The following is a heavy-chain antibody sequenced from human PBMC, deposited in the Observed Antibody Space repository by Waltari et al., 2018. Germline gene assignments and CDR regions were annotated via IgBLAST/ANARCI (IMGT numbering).Heavy chain of an antibody. D-gene: IGHD2-2*01. CDR2: IYYSGST. J-gene: IGHJ4*02. V-gene: IGHV4-39*01. CDR3: ARHVSGYCSSTSYHSDY. CDR1: GGSISSSSYY. Sequence: QLQLQESGPGLVKPSETLSLICTVSGGSISSSSYYWGWIRQPPGEGLEWIGSIYYSGSTYYNPSLKSRVTISVETSKNQFSLKLSSVTAADTAVYYCARHVSGYCSSTSYHSDYWGQGTLVTVSS.